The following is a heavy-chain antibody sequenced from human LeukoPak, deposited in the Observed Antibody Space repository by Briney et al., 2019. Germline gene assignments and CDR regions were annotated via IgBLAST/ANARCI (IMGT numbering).Heavy chain of an antibody. D-gene: IGHD3-3*01. J-gene: IGHJ4*02. CDR3: ASMSGYYPSYYFDY. Sequence: GSSVKVSCKASGGTFTSYAISWVRRAPGQGLEWLGWISAYNGNIDYAQKLQGRVTLTTDTSTSTAYMEVRSLRSDDTAVYYCASMSGYYPSYYFDYWGQGTLVTVSS. CDR1: GGTFTSYA. CDR2: ISAYNGNI. V-gene: IGHV1-18*01.